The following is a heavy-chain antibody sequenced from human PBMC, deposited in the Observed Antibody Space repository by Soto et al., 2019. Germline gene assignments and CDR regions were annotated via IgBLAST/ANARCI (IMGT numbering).Heavy chain of an antibody. CDR3: ARDSKWLIINGNWFDS. J-gene: IGHJ5*01. V-gene: IGHV1-18*04. D-gene: IGHD5-12*01. Sequence: QAQLVQSGAEVKKPGASVKVSCKFSAYNFINYGMTWVRQAPGQGLAWMGWISGSNGATKYAQRFQARLTLTTDTSRNTAYMELRSLRLDDTAVYYCARDSKWLIINGNWFDSWGQGTLVTVSS. CDR2: ISGSNGAT. CDR1: AYNFINYG.